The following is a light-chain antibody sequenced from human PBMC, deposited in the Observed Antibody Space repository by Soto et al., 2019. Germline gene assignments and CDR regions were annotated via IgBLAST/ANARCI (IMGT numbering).Light chain of an antibody. Sequence: QSALTQPASVSGSPGQSIIISCTGTSSDVGSYNLVSWHQQHPGKAPKLMIYEGSKRPSGVSHRFSGSKSGNTASLTISGLQAEDEADYYCCSYAVGSTLVFGGGTKLTVL. CDR2: EGS. CDR3: CSYAVGSTLV. V-gene: IGLV2-23*01. CDR1: SSDVGSYNL. J-gene: IGLJ2*01.